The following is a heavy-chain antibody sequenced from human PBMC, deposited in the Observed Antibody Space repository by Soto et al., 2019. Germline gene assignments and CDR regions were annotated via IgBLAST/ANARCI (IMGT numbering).Heavy chain of an antibody. CDR1: GGSITSGGYY. Sequence: QVQLQESGPGLVRPSQTLSLTCTVSGGSITSGGYYLTWMRQHPGKGPEWIGYIHYSGSTYYNPSLTGRVTISIDTSESQFSLQLTSVSAADSAVYYCARDSPGHYFGDWGQGTLVIVSS. J-gene: IGHJ4*02. V-gene: IGHV4-31*03. D-gene: IGHD7-27*01. CDR2: IHYSGST. CDR3: ARDSPGHYFGD.